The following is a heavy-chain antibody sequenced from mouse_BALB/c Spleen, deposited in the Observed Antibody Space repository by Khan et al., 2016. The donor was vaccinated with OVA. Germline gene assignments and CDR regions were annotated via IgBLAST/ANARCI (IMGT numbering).Heavy chain of an antibody. D-gene: IGHD2-1*01. CDR1: GYTFTDYA. V-gene: IGHV1S137*01. CDR2: ISTYYGDA. Sequence: QVQLKASGAELVRPGVSVKISCKGSGYTFTDYAMHWVKQSHAKSLEWIGVISTYYGDATYNQKFKGKATMTVDKSSGTAYMEIARLTSEDSAIYYCGGGNGNSRFAYWGQGTLVTVSA. J-gene: IGHJ3*01. CDR3: GGGNGNSRFAY.